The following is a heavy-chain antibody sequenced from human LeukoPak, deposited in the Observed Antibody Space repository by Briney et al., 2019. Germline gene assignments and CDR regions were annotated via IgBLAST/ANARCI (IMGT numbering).Heavy chain of an antibody. CDR2: ISGSGGST. CDR3: AKPDYGGNYDAFDI. J-gene: IGHJ3*02. CDR1: GFTFSSYA. Sequence: GGSLRLSCAASGFTFSSYAMSWVRQAPGKGLEGVSAISGSGGSTYYADSVKGRFTISRDNSNYTLYLQMNSLRAEDTAVYYCAKPDYGGNYDAFDIWGQGTLVTVSS. V-gene: IGHV3-23*01. D-gene: IGHD4-23*01.